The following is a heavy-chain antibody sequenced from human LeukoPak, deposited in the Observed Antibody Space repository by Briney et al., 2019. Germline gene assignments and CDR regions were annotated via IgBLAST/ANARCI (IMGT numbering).Heavy chain of an antibody. D-gene: IGHD4-11*01. CDR2: INPSGGST. J-gene: IGHJ4*02. CDR3: ARGLRPTGIFDY. V-gene: IGHV1-46*01. CDR1: GYSLTSYY. Sequence: ASVKVSCKVSGYSLTSYYMHWVRQAPGQGLEWMGKINPSGGSTSYAQKFQGRVTMTRDTSTSTVYMELSSLRSEDTAVYYCARGLRPTGIFDYWGQGTLVTVSS.